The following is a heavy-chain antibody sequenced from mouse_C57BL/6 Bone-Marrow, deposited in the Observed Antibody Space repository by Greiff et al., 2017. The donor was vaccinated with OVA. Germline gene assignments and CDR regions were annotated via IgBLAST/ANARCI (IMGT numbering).Heavy chain of an antibody. J-gene: IGHJ4*01. V-gene: IGHV1-15*01. CDR2: IDPETGGT. Sequence: VQLQQSGAELVRPGASVTLSCKASGYTFTDYEMHWVKQTPVHGLEWIGAIDPETGGTAYNQKFTGQAILTADKSSSPAYMERRSLTSEDAAVYYCTRRVYGSSPNAMEYWGKGTSVTVSS. CDR1: GYTFTDYE. D-gene: IGHD1-1*01. CDR3: TRRVYGSSPNAMEY.